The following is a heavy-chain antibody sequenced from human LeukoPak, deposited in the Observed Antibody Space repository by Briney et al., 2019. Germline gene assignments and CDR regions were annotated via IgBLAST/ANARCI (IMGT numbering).Heavy chain of an antibody. J-gene: IGHJ4*02. Sequence: GGSLRLSCAASGFTFSSYAMSWVRQAPGKGLEWVSTISGSGSSTYYADSVKGRFTISRDNSKNTLYLQMDSLGAEDTAVYYCAKDGGCSSTTCYSPYYFDYWGQGTLVTVSS. CDR3: AKDGGCSSTTCYSPYYFDY. CDR1: GFTFSSYA. V-gene: IGHV3-23*01. CDR2: ISGSGSST. D-gene: IGHD2-2*01.